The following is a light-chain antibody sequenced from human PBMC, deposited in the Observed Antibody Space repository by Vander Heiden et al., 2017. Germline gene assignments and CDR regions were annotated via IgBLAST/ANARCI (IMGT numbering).Light chain of an antibody. CDR2: DVS. CDR3: SSYTSSSTVV. J-gene: IGLJ2*01. V-gene: IGLV2-14*01. CDR1: SSDVGGYNY. Sequence: SALTHPAPVSGSRGQSITISCTGSSSDVGGYNYDSWYQQHPGKAPKLMIYDVSNRPSGVSKRCSGAKSGNTASLTISGLQAEDEADYYCSSYTSSSTVVFGGGTKLTVL.